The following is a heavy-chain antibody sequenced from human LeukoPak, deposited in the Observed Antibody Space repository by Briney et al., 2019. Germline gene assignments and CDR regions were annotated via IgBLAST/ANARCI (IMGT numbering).Heavy chain of an antibody. Sequence: PGGSLRLSCVASGFPLSSYIINWIRQAPGKGLEWVSYIPPSSGNIYYLDSVQGRFTVSRDNDRNSLFLQIDSPTAEDTAVYFCVRVKGTYFDYWGQGALVTVSS. J-gene: IGHJ4*02. V-gene: IGHV3-48*01. CDR1: GFPLSSYI. CDR3: VRVKGTYFDY. D-gene: IGHD1-1*01. CDR2: IPPSSGNI.